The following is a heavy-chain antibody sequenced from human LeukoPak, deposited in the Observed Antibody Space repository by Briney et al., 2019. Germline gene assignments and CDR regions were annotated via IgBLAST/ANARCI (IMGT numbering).Heavy chain of an antibody. CDR3: AVMFDY. J-gene: IGHJ4*02. Sequence: PGGSLILSCAASGFTFSNYEMNWLRQAPGKGLEGVSHISSSGSTNYYADSVKGRFTISRDNAKNSLYLEMNSLRAEDTAAYYCAVMFDYWGQGTLVTVSS. V-gene: IGHV3-48*03. CDR2: ISSSGSTN. CDR1: GFTFSNYE.